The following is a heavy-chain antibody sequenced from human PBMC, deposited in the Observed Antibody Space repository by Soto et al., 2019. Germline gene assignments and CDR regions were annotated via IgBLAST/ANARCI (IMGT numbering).Heavy chain of an antibody. CDR2: ISGSGVNT. V-gene: IGHV3-23*01. CDR1: GFIFSNYA. CDR3: AKVSSSWYAGFFDL. Sequence: GGSLRLSCAASGFIFSNYAMSWVRQAPGKGPEWVSSISGSGVNTFYADSVKGRFTISRDNSKNMLYLQMSSLRAEDTAIYYCAKVSSSWYAGFFDLWGQGTLVTVSS. J-gene: IGHJ4*02. D-gene: IGHD6-13*01.